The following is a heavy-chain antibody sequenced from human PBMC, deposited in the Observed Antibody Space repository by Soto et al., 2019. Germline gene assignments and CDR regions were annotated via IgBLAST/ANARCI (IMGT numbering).Heavy chain of an antibody. D-gene: IGHD6-19*01. J-gene: IGHJ4*02. V-gene: IGHV4-59*11. CDR1: GGSISGHY. CDR2: IFYSGST. Sequence: SETLSLTCTVSGGSISGHYWTWIRQPPGKGLEWIGYIFYSGSTNYNPSLKSRVTISVDTSKDQFSLKLSSVTAADTAVYYCARVGSSGWSPDYWGPGTLVTVSS. CDR3: ARVGSSGWSPDY.